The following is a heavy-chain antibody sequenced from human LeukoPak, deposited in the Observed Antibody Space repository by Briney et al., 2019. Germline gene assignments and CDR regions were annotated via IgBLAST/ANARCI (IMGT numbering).Heavy chain of an antibody. J-gene: IGHJ6*02. CDR2: INWNGGGT. V-gene: IGHV3-9*01. D-gene: IGHD1-26*01. Sequence: PGGSLRLSCAATGFTFKDYGMHWVRQPPGKGREWVSSINWNGGGTDYADSVKGRLTISRDNAQNSLYLQLSSLRPEDTALYYCAKHMRATNTYSFFGLDVWGQGTTVTVSS. CDR1: GFTFKDYG. CDR3: AKHMRATNTYSFFGLDV.